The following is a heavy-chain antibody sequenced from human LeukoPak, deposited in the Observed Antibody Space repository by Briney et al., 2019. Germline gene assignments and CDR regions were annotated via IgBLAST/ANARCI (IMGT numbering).Heavy chain of an antibody. CDR1: GGTFSSYA. V-gene: IGHV1-69*05. CDR2: IIPIFGTA. Sequence: GASVKVSCKASGGTFSSYAISWVRQAPGQGLEWMGRIIPIFGTANYAQKFQGRVTITTDESTSTAYMELSSLRSEDTAVYYCAREQTYCYDSSGSAAEYFQHWGQGTLVTVSS. CDR3: AREQTYCYDSSGSAAEYFQH. J-gene: IGHJ1*01. D-gene: IGHD3-22*01.